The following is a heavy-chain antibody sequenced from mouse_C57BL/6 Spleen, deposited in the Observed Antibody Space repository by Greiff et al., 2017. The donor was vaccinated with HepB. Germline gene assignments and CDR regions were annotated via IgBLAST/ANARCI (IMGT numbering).Heavy chain of an antibody. CDR3: ARRDDYLYYYAMDY. CDR1: GYTFTDYY. V-gene: IGHV1-76*01. Sequence: QVQLQQSGAELVRPGASVKLSCKASGYTFTDYYINWVKQRPGQGLEWIARIYPGSGNTYYNEKFKGKATLTAEKSSSTAYMQLSSLTSEDSAVYFCARRDDYLYYYAMDYWGQGTSVTVSS. CDR2: IYPGSGNT. J-gene: IGHJ4*01. D-gene: IGHD2-4*01.